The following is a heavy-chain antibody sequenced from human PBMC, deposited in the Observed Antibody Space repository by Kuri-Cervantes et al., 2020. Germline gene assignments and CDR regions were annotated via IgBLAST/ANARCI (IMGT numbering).Heavy chain of an antibody. Sequence: GGSLRLSCASSEVTVSSNCLTWVRQAPGKGLDWVSMIYRCEISAKGRLAISRDNAKNSLYLQMNSLRAEDTAVYYCARDDYSNQFDYWGQGTLVTVSS. D-gene: IGHD4-11*01. V-gene: IGHV3-69-1*02. CDR2: IYRCE. CDR1: EVTVSSNC. J-gene: IGHJ4*02. CDR3: ARDDYSNQFDY.